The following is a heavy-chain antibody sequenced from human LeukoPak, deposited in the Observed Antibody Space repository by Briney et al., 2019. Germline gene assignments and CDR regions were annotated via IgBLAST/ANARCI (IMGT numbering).Heavy chain of an antibody. V-gene: IGHV4-59*08. CDR3: ARAFDSSGYLVPLDY. CDR1: GGSINGNY. CDR2: IYYTGST. D-gene: IGHD3-22*01. Sequence: TSETLSLTCTVSGGSINGNYWSWIRQPPGKGLEWIGYIYYTGSTNYNPSLGSRVTISVDRSNNQFSLKLSSVTAADTAVYYCARAFDSSGYLVPLDYWGQGTLVTVSS. J-gene: IGHJ4*02.